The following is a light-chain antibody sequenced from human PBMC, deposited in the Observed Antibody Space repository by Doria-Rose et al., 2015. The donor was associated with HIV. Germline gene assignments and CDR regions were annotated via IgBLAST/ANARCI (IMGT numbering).Light chain of an antibody. J-gene: IGKJ1*01. V-gene: IGKV3-20*01. Sequence: TQSPGTLSLSPGGRATLSCRASQSFSSTYLAWYQQKPGQAPSLLIYDGSTRATGIPDRSSASGSGTDFTLTINRLEPEDFALYYCHQYGTSWTFGRGTKVEI. CDR3: HQYGTSWT. CDR2: DGS. CDR1: QSFSSTY.